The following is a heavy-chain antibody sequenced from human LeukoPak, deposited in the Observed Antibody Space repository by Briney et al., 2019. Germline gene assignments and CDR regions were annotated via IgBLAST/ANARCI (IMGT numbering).Heavy chain of an antibody. J-gene: IGHJ4*02. V-gene: IGHV1-24*01. D-gene: IGHD3-22*01. CDR3: ATDRYYDSSGYYHYVD. Sequence: ASVTVSCKVSGYTLTELSMHWVRQAPGKGLEWMGGFDPEDGETIYAQKFQGRVTMTEDTSTDTAYMELSSLRSEDTAVYYCATDRYYDSSGYYHYVDWGQGTLVTVSS. CDR2: FDPEDGET. CDR1: GYTLTELS.